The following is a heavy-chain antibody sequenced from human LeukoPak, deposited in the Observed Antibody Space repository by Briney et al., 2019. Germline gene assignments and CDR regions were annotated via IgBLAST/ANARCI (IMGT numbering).Heavy chain of an antibody. CDR2: IRSKANSFAT. V-gene: IGHV3-73*01. J-gene: IGHJ4*02. CDR1: GFIFSDSA. CDR3: TGHSSANGDYYFDS. Sequence: GGSLRLSCAASGFIFSDSAMHWVRQASGKGLEWVGRIRSKANSFATAYGESVKGRFTVSRDDSKNTAYLQMNSLKTEDTAVYYCTGHSSANGDYYFDSWGQGTLVSVSS. D-gene: IGHD4-17*01.